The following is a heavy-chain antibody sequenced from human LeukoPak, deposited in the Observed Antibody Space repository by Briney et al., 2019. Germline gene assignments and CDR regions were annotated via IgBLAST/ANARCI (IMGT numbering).Heavy chain of an antibody. D-gene: IGHD2-2*01. Sequence: GGSLRLSCAGSGFTFSHYGIYWVRQAPGKGLEWVAAIWYDGSKQLYRDAVKGRFTISRDDSKNTVFLQMNSLRAEDTAVYYCARDADSGYCSSTSCPWGTFDYWGQGTLVTVSS. CDR3: ARDADSGYCSSTSCPWGTFDY. J-gene: IGHJ4*02. V-gene: IGHV3-33*01. CDR1: GFTFSHYG. CDR2: IWYDGSKQ.